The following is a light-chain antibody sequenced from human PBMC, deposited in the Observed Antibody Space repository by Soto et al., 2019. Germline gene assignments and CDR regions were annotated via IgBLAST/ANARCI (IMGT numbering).Light chain of an antibody. CDR1: QSVSSY. Sequence: EIVLTQSPATLSLSPGERATFSCRASQSVSSYLAWYQQKPGQAPRLLIYDASNRATGIPARFSGSGSGSDLTLTISSLEPEDFAVYYCQQRRGTFGPGTKVDIK. CDR3: QQRRGT. CDR2: DAS. J-gene: IGKJ3*01. V-gene: IGKV3-11*01.